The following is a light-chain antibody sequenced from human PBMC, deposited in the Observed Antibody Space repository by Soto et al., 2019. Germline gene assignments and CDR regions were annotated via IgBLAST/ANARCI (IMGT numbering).Light chain of an antibody. J-gene: IGKJ4*01. V-gene: IGKV1-5*03. CDR2: EAS. Sequence: DIQMTQSPSTLSASVGDRVTITYRASQRISIWLAWYQQKPGKAPKVLIYEASSLESGVPSRFSGSGSGTEFTLTISSLQPDDFATYYCQQYNSYPLTFGVGTKVEIK. CDR3: QQYNSYPLT. CDR1: QRISIW.